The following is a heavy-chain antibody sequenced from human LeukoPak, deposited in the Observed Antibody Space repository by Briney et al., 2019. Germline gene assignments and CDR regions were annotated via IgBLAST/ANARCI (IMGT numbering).Heavy chain of an antibody. J-gene: IGHJ6*03. D-gene: IGHD3-10*01. CDR3: ARGITMVRGVMLSYYYYMDV. CDR1: GYSFVLYG. V-gene: IGHV1-18*01. CDR2: ISGSTGDT. Sequence: GASVKVSCKASGYSFVLYGISWVRQAPGEGPEWMGWISGSTGDTNYAQKFQGRVTMTADTSTSTAYMELRSLRSDDTAVYYCARGITMVRGVMLSYYYYMDVWGKGTTVTVSS.